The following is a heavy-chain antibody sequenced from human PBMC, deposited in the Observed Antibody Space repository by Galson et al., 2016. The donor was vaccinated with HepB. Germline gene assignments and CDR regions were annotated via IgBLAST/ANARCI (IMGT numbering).Heavy chain of an antibody. Sequence: SLRLSCAASGFTVSNNYMRWVRQAPGKGLERVSLIYNGGSTYYADSVKGRFTISRDSSKNTLYLQMNSLRAEDTAVYYCAKERGSRLTMVRGVLDPFDIWGQGTLVTVSS. V-gene: IGHV3-66*01. D-gene: IGHD3-10*01. CDR2: IYNGGST. J-gene: IGHJ3*02. CDR3: AKERGSRLTMVRGVLDPFDI. CDR1: GFTVSNNY.